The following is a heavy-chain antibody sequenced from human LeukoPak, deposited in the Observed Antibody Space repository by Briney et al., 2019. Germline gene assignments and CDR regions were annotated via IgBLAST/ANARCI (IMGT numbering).Heavy chain of an antibody. J-gene: IGHJ6*03. CDR2: IRSGGSTK. V-gene: IGHV3-48*01. CDR3: ANGVESSYYYFMDV. Sequence: GGSLRLSCAASGFTFSSYSMNWVRQAPGKGLEWVSYIRSGGSTKYYADSVKGRFTISRDNSKNTLYLQMNSLRAEDTAVYSCANGVESSYYYFMDVWGKGTTVTISS. D-gene: IGHD1-1*01. CDR1: GFTFSSYS.